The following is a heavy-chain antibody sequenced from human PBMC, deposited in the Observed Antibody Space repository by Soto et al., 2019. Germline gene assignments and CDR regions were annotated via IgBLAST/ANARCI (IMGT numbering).Heavy chain of an antibody. CDR3: ARGGARNWFDP. Sequence: SETLSLTCAVSGGSISSGGYSWSWIRQPPGKGLEWIGYIYHSGSTYYNPSLKSRVTISVDRSKNQFSLKLSSVTAADTAVYYCARGGARNWFDPWGQGTLVTVSS. CDR1: GGSISSGGYS. CDR2: IYHSGST. V-gene: IGHV4-30-2*01. D-gene: IGHD3-16*01. J-gene: IGHJ5*02.